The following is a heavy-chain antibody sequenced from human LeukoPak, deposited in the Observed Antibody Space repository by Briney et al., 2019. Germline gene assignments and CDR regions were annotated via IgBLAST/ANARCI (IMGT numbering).Heavy chain of an antibody. CDR2: IRYDGSNK. CDR1: GFTFSTYG. CDR3: AKDGNSGSYFWYYYYYMDV. J-gene: IGHJ6*03. V-gene: IGHV3-30*02. D-gene: IGHD1-26*01. Sequence: PGGSLRVSCAASGFTFSTYGMHWVRQAPGKGLEWVAFIRYDGSNKYYADSVKGRFTISRDNSKNTLYLQMNGLRAEDTAVYYCAKDGNSGSYFWYYYYYMDVWGKGTTVTISS.